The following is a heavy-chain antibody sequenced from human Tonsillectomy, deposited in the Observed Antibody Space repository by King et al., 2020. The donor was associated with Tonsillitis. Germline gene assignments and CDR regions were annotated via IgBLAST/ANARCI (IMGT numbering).Heavy chain of an antibody. Sequence: VQLVESGGGVVQPGRSLRLSCAASGFTFSSYAMHWVRQAPGKGLEWVAVISYDGSDKYYVDSVKGRFTISRDYSKNTVYLKMNSLRAEDTAVYYCARDQSTGESNGYLNYWGQGTLVTVSS. CDR1: GFTFSSYA. D-gene: IGHD3-22*01. CDR3: ARDQSTGESNGYLNY. J-gene: IGHJ4*02. V-gene: IGHV3-30-3*01. CDR2: ISYDGSDK.